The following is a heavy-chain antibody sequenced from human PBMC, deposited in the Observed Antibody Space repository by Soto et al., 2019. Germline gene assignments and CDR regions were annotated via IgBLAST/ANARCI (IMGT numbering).Heavy chain of an antibody. CDR1: GFTFSSYA. Sequence: EVQLLESGGGLVQPGGSLRLSCAASGFTFSSYAMSWVRQAPGKGLEWVSAISGSGGSTYYGDSVKGRFTISRDNSKNTLYLQMNSLRAEDTAVYYCAKSKDFWSGYPYYFDYWGQGTLVTVSS. CDR3: AKSKDFWSGYPYYFDY. V-gene: IGHV3-23*01. CDR2: ISGSGGST. D-gene: IGHD3-3*01. J-gene: IGHJ4*02.